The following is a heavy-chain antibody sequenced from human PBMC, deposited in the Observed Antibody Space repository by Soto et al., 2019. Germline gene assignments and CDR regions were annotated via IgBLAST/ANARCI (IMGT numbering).Heavy chain of an antibody. Sequence: PSETLSLTCGVSGGSLSDYSWNWIRQAPGKGLEWIGEINHRGSLNYNPSLQSRITTSIDASKNQFSLKLTSVTTADTAVYYCARRRASDYGGNHHPYYFDLWGQGALVTVSS. V-gene: IGHV4-34*01. CDR3: ARRRASDYGGNHHPYYFDL. CDR1: GGSLSDYS. J-gene: IGHJ4*02. D-gene: IGHD4-17*01. CDR2: INHRGSL.